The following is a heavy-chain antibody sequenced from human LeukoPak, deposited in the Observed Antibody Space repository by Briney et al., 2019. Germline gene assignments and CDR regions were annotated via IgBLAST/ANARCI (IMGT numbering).Heavy chain of an antibody. CDR3: ARVGYGSGSYYFDAFDI. CDR2: ISGSGGST. V-gene: IGHV3-23*01. CDR1: GFTFSSYD. Sequence: GGSLRLSCAASGFTFSSYDMSWVRQAPGKGLEWVSAISGSGGSTYYADSVKGRFTISRDNSKNTLYLQMNSLRAEDTAVYYCARVGYGSGSYYFDAFDIWGQGTMVTVSS. D-gene: IGHD3-10*01. J-gene: IGHJ3*02.